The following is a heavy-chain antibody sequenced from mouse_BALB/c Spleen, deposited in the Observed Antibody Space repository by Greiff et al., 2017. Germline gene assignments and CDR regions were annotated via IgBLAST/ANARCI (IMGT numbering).Heavy chain of an antibody. V-gene: IGHV5-12-1*01. Sequence: EVQGVESGGGLVKPGGSLKLSCAASGFAFSSYDMSWVRQTPEKRLEWVAYISSGGGSTYYPDTVKGRFTISRDNAKNTLYLQMSSLKSEDTAMYYCARQYYRSPGAMDYWGQGTSVTVSS. CDR2: ISSGGGST. D-gene: IGHD2-14*01. CDR1: GFAFSSYD. J-gene: IGHJ4*01. CDR3: ARQYYRSPGAMDY.